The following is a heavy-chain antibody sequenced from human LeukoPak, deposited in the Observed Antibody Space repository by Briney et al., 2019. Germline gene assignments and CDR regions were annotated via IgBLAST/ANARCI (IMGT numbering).Heavy chain of an antibody. J-gene: IGHJ3*02. CDR1: GFTFSSCA. V-gene: IGHV3-23*01. CDR2: ISGRGIST. D-gene: IGHD3-10*01. CDR3: VRAPSRGGDGAFDM. Sequence: GGSLRLSCAASGFTFSSCAMSWVRQAPGEGLEWVSGISGRGISTYYADSVKGRLTISRDNSKNTLYLQMNSLRVEDTAVYYCVRAPSRGGDGAFDMWGQGTRVTVSS.